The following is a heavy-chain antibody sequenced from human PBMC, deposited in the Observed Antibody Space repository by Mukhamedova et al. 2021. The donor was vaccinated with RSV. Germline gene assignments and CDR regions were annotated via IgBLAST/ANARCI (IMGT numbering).Heavy chain of an antibody. CDR3: TTWSLSDWFDP. Sequence: TVYAASVQGRFTISRDDSNNTAYLQMSSLKTEHTALYYCTTWSLSDWFDPWGQGTLVTVSS. J-gene: IGHJ5*02. V-gene: IGHV3-73*01. CDR2: T. D-gene: IGHD2-8*02.